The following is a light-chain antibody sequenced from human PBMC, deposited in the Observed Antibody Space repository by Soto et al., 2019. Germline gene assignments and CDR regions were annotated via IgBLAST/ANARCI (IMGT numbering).Light chain of an antibody. V-gene: IGLV2-23*01. Sequence: QSALTQPASVSGSPGQSITISCTGTSSDVGSYNLVSWYQQHPGKAPKLMIYEGSKRPSGVSNRFSGSKSGNTASLTISGLQAEDEADYFCCSHAGSSTSYVVFGGGTKLTVL. CDR1: SSDVGSYNL. CDR2: EGS. CDR3: CSHAGSSTSYVV. J-gene: IGLJ2*01.